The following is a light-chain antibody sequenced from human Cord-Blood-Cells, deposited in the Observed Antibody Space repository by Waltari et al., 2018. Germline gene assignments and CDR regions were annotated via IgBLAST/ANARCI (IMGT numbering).Light chain of an antibody. V-gene: IGKV3-20*01. J-gene: IGKJ3*01. CDR1: QGVSSY. CDR2: DAS. CDR3: QQYGSSPFT. Sequence: EIVLTQSPATLSLSPGERATLACRASQGVSSYLAWYQHKPGQAPSLLIYDASNRATGMPDRFSGSGSGTDFTLTISRLEPEDFAVYYCQQYGSSPFTFGPGTKVDIK.